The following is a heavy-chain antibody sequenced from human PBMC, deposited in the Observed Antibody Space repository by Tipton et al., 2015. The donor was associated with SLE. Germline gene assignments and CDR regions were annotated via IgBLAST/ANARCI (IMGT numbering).Heavy chain of an antibody. CDR3: ARHVAAGTDY. Sequence: TLSLTCAVYGGSFSGYYWSWIRQPAGKGLEWIGRIYTNGSTNYNPSLKSRVTISVDTSKNQFSLKLSSVTAADTAVYYCARHVAAGTDYWGQGTLVTVSS. J-gene: IGHJ4*02. CDR2: IYTNGST. V-gene: IGHV4-59*10. D-gene: IGHD6-13*01. CDR1: GGSFSGYY.